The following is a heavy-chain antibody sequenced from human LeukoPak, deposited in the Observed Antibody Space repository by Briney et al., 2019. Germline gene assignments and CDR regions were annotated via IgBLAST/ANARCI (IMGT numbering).Heavy chain of an antibody. V-gene: IGHV5-10-1*01. CDR1: GYSLTSYW. CDR3: ARHNPGNNRNSIDP. D-gene: IGHD5-24*01. Sequence: GESLKISCKGSGYSLTSYWITWVRQMAGKGLEWTGRIDPSDSYTNYSPSFQGHVTISADKSISTAYLQWTSLKASDTAIYYCARHNPGNNRNSIDPWGQGTLVTVSS. CDR2: IDPSDSYT. J-gene: IGHJ5*02.